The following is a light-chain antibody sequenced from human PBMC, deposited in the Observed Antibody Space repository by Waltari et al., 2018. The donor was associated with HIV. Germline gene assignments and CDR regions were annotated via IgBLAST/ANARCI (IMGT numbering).Light chain of an antibody. Sequence: QTVVTQEPSLTVSPGGTVTLTCASSTGAVTSGYYPNWFQQKPGQAPRVLIYSTSNKHSWTPARFSGSLRGGKAALTLSGVQPEDEAEYYCLLYYGGAYVFGTGTKVTVL. CDR1: TGAVTSGYY. CDR3: LLYYGGAYV. CDR2: STS. V-gene: IGLV7-43*01. J-gene: IGLJ1*01.